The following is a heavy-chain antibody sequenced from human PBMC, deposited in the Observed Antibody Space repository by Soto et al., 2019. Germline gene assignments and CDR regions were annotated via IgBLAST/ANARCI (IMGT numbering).Heavy chain of an antibody. J-gene: IGHJ4*02. CDR2: IWYDGSKK. Sequence: QVQLVESGGGVVQPGWSLRLSCEASGFSFSNYGMHWVRQAPGKGLERVAVIWYDGSKKYYADFVKGRFTISRDNSKNTLHLQMNSLRAEDTAVYYCARDMSSRWYDYWGQGTLVTVSS. CDR3: ARDMSSRWYDY. CDR1: GFSFSNYG. D-gene: IGHD6-13*01. V-gene: IGHV3-33*01.